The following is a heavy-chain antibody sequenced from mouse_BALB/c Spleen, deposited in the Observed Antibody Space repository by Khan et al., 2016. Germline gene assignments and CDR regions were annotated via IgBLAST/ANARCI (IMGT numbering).Heavy chain of an antibody. J-gene: IGHJ2*01. Sequence: QVQLQQSGAELVNPGASVNLSCKASGYTLTSYWMHWVKQRPGQDLEWIGEINPSNGRTNYNEKFKSKATLTVDKSSSTAYRQLSSPTSEDSGVYYSARLLINFDYWGQGTTLTVSS. CDR3: ARLLINFDY. V-gene: IGHV1S81*02. D-gene: IGHD2-1*01. CDR2: INPSNGRT. CDR1: GYTLTSYW.